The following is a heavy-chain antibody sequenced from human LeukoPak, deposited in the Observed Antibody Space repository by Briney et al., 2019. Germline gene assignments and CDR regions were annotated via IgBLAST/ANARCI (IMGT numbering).Heavy chain of an antibody. CDR3: AGSGLGGGDYYYYGMDV. CDR1: GFTFSSYA. V-gene: IGHV3-30-3*01. Sequence: GRSLRLSCAASGFTFSSYAMHWVRQAPGKGLVWVAVISYDGSNKYYADSVKGRFTISRDNSKNTLYLQMNSLRAEDTAVYYCAGSGLGGGDYYYYGMDVWGQGTTVTVSS. CDR2: ISYDGSNK. D-gene: IGHD3-16*01. J-gene: IGHJ6*02.